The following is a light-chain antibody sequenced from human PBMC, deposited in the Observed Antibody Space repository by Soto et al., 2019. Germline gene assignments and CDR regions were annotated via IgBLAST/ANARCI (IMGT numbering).Light chain of an antibody. V-gene: IGKV3-20*01. CDR3: QHYGTSRGSFT. J-gene: IGKJ3*01. CDR1: QSVSSSY. CDR2: GAS. Sequence: ENVLTQSPGTLSLSPGDRATLSCRASQSVSSSYLAWYQQKPGQAPRVLIYGASSRATGIPDRFSGSVSGTNFTLTISSLEPEDFAVYYCQHYGTSRGSFTFGRGTKVEIK.